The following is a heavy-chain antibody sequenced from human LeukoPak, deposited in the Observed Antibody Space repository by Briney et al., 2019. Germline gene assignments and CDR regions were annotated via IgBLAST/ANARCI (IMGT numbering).Heavy chain of an antibody. Sequence: ASVKVSCKASGYTFTSYAMNWVRQAPGQGLEWMGWINTNTGNPTYGQGFTGRFVFSLDTSVSTAYLRISSLKAEDTALYYCARQSTYYYDSSAYSRLDYWGQGTLVTVSS. J-gene: IGHJ4*02. CDR1: GYTFTSYA. V-gene: IGHV7-4-1*02. CDR3: ARQSTYYYDSSAYSRLDY. D-gene: IGHD3-22*01. CDR2: INTNTGNP.